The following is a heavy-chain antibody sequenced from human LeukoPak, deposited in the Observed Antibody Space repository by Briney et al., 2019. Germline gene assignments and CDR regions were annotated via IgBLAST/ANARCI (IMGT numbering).Heavy chain of an antibody. CDR3: ARCAPYYDYVWGSYRQRGAFDI. D-gene: IGHD3-16*02. CDR2: INHSGST. V-gene: IGHV4-34*01. Sequence: PETLSLTCAVYGGSFSGYYWSWIRQPPGKGLEWIGEINHSGSTNYNPSLKSRVTISVDTSKNQFSLKLSSVTAADTAVYYCARCAPYYDYVWGSYRQRGAFDIWGQGTMVTVSS. J-gene: IGHJ3*02. CDR1: GGSFSGYY.